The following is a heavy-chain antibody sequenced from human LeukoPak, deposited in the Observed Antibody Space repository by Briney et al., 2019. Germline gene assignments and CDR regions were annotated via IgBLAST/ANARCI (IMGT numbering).Heavy chain of an antibody. Sequence: SETLSLTCAVSGGSISSGGYSWSWIRQPPGKGLEWIGYIYHSGSTYYSPSLKSRVTISLDRSKNQFSLNLSSVTAADTAVYYCARGVGGAAQGFDYWGQGTLVTVSS. V-gene: IGHV4-30-2*01. D-gene: IGHD2-21*01. CDR1: GGSISSGGYS. J-gene: IGHJ4*02. CDR3: ARGVGGAAQGFDY. CDR2: IYHSGST.